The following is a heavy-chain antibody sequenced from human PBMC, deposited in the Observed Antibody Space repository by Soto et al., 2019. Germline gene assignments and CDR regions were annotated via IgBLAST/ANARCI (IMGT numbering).Heavy chain of an antibody. CDR1: GFTFSDYY. V-gene: IGHV3-11*01. D-gene: IGHD5-12*01. J-gene: IGHJ4*02. Sequence: PGGSLRLSCAASGFTFSDYYMNWIRQAPGRGLEWVSYISSSGSTIYYADSVKGRFTISRDNAKNSLYLQMNSLRAEDTAVYYCARDFGDIVATDWSYFDYWGQGTLVTVSS. CDR3: ARDFGDIVATDWSYFDY. CDR2: ISSSGSTI.